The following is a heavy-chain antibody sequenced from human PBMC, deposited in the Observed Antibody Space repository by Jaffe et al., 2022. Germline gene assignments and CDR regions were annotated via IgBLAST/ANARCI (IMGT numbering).Heavy chain of an antibody. V-gene: IGHV3-21*01. CDR1: GFTFSSYS. CDR2: ISSSSSYI. Sequence: EVQLVESGGGLVKPGGSLRLSCAASGFTFSSYSMNWVRQAPGKGLEWVSSISSSSSYIYYADSVKGRFTISRDNAKNSLYLQMNSLRAEDTAVYYCARDSRDKYCSSTSCQGGWFDPWGQGTLVTVSS. J-gene: IGHJ5*02. D-gene: IGHD2-2*01. CDR3: ARDSRDKYCSSTSCQGGWFDP.